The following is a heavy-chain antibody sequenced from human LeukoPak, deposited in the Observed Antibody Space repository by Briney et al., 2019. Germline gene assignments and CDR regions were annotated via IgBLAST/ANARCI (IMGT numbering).Heavy chain of an antibody. CDR2: IYYSGST. J-gene: IGHJ4*02. D-gene: IGHD3-9*01. V-gene: IGHV4-59*01. CDR3: ARVFEYYDILTGYERGPHFDY. CDR1: GGSISSYY. Sequence: SETLTLTCTVSGGSISSYYWSWIRQPPGKGLEWIGYIYYSGSTNYNPSLKSRVTISVDTSKNQFSLKLSSVTAADTAVYYCARVFEYYDILTGYERGPHFDYWGQGTLVTVSS.